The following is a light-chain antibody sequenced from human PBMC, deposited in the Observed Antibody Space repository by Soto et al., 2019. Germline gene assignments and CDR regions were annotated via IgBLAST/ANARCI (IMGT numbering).Light chain of an antibody. Sequence: EIVLTLSPGTLSLSPGERATLSCRASQSVSSSYLAWYQQKPGQAPRLLIYGASSRATGIPDRFSGSGSGTDFTLTISRLEPEDFAVYYCQQYGRSPPKTFGQGTKVDIK. CDR1: QSVSSSY. J-gene: IGKJ1*01. CDR3: QQYGRSPPKT. CDR2: GAS. V-gene: IGKV3-20*01.